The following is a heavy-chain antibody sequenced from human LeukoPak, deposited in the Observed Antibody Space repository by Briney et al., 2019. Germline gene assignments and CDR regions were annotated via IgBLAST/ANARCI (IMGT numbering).Heavy chain of an antibody. CDR2: ISGYGGTT. Sequence: PGGSLRLSCAASESTFSNYAMSWVRQAPGKGLEWVSTISGYGGTTYFADSVKGRFTISRDNSKNTLYLQMNSLTAEDTAVYYCAKAEDYYDTSGYFSFDSWGQGTLVTVSS. CDR3: AKAEDYYDTSGYFSFDS. D-gene: IGHD3-22*01. J-gene: IGHJ4*02. CDR1: ESTFSNYA. V-gene: IGHV3-23*01.